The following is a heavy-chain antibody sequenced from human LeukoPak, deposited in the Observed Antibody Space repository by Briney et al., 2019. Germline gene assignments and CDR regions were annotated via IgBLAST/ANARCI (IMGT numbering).Heavy chain of an antibody. V-gene: IGHV4-39*07. Sequence: PSETLSLTCTVSGGSISSSSYYWGWIRQPPGKGLEWIGSIYYSGSTNYNPSLKSRVTISVDTSKNQFSLKLSSVTAADTAVYYCARGTPDSVPAGPFGEWGQGTLVTVSS. D-gene: IGHD3-10*01. CDR2: IYYSGST. J-gene: IGHJ4*02. CDR1: GGSISSSSYY. CDR3: ARGTPDSVPAGPFGE.